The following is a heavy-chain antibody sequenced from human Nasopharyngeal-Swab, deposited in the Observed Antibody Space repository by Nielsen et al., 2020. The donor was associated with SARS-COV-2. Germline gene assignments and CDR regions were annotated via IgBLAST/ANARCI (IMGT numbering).Heavy chain of an antibody. CDR1: GYTLTELS. Sequence: ASVKVSCKVSGYTLTELSMHWVRQAPGKGLEWMGGFIPEDGETIYAQKFQGRVTMTEDTSTDTAYMELSSLRSEDTAVYYCARDHRYYYGMDVWGQGTTVTVSS. J-gene: IGHJ6*02. V-gene: IGHV1-24*01. CDR2: FIPEDGET. CDR3: ARDHRYYYGMDV.